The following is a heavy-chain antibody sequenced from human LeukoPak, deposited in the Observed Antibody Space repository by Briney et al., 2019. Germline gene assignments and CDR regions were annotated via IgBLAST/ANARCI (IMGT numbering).Heavy chain of an antibody. J-gene: IGHJ3*02. V-gene: IGHV3-21*01. D-gene: IGHD2-15*01. CDR3: ARHVGPRHDAFDI. CDR1: GFTFSSYS. Sequence: GGSLRLSCAASGFTFSSYSMNWVRQAPGKGLEWVSSISSSSSYIYYADSVKGRFTISRDNAKNSLYLQMNSLRAEDTAVYYCARHVGPRHDAFDIWGQGTMVTVSS. CDR2: ISSSSSYI.